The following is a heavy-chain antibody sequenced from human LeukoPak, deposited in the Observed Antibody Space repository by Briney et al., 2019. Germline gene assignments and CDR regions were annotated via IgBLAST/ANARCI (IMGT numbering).Heavy chain of an antibody. CDR2: ISAYNGDS. CDR3: ARCGNANFYPPYFDY. D-gene: IGHD2/OR15-2a*01. Sequence: ASVKVSCKASGYTFTSYGFNWVRQAPGQGLEWMGWISAYNGDSNYAQKFRGRVTMTTDTSTSTAYMELRSLRSDDTAVYYCARCGNANFYPPYFDYWGQGALVTVSS. CDR1: GYTFTSYG. J-gene: IGHJ4*02. V-gene: IGHV1-18*01.